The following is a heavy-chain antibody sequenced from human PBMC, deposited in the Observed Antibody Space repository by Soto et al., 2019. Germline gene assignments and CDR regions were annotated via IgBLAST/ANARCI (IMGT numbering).Heavy chain of an antibody. Sequence: AGSLRLSCAASGFTFSSYAMSWVLQAPGKGLEWVSAISGSGGSTYYADSVKGRFTISRDNSKNTLYLQMNSLRAEDTAVYYCAILTTFGATSPFDYWGQGTLVTVSS. J-gene: IGHJ4*02. V-gene: IGHV3-23*01. D-gene: IGHD5-12*01. CDR2: ISGSGGST. CDR1: GFTFSSYA. CDR3: AILTTFGATSPFDY.